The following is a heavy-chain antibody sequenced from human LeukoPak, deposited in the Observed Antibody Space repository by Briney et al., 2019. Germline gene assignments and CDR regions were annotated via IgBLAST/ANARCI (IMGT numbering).Heavy chain of an antibody. CDR2: ISSDGGHT. Sequence: GGSLRLSCAASGFTFRSYIMHWVRQVSGEGPVWVARISSDGGHTMYADSVKGRFTISRDNAKNTLDLQMNSLRVEDTAVYYCVRDGNYDLDVWGQGTTVTVSS. V-gene: IGHV3-74*03. CDR3: VRDGNYDLDV. J-gene: IGHJ6*02. D-gene: IGHD3-3*01. CDR1: GFTFRSYI.